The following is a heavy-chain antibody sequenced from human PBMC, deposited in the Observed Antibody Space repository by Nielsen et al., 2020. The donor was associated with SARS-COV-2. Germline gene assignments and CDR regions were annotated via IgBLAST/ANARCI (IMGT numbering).Heavy chain of an antibody. Sequence: GESLNIYCAASGFTFSIYAMHWVRQAPGKGLEWVAVVSNDGNIQYYSDSVKGRFTISRDNSKNTLYLQMNSLRAEDTAVYYCARNEAAPGMETNWYDHWGQGTPVTVSS. CDR3: ARNEAAPGMETNWYDH. V-gene: IGHV3-30*03. CDR1: GFTFSIYA. CDR2: VSNDGNIQ. D-gene: IGHD6-13*01. J-gene: IGHJ5*02.